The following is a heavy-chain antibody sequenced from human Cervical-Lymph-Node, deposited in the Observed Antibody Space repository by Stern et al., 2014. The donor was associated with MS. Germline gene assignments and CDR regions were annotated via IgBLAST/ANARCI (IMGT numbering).Heavy chain of an antibody. J-gene: IGHJ4*02. CDR3: ALGGLLYFDY. CDR2: TRNKANSYTT. CDR1: GFTFSDHY. D-gene: IGHD2-21*02. V-gene: IGHV3-72*01. Sequence: EMQLVESGGGLVQPGGSLRLSCAASGFTFSDHYMDWVRQAPGKGLEWVGRTRNKANSYTTEYAASVKGRFTISRDDSKNSLYLQMNSLKTEDTAVYCCALGGLLYFDYWGQGTLVTVSS.